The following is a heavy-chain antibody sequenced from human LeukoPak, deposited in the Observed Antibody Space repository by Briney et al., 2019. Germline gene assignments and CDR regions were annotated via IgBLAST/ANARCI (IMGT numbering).Heavy chain of an antibody. J-gene: IGHJ4*02. CDR2: ISGSGGST. D-gene: IGHD3-10*01. Sequence: GGSLRLSCAASGFTFSSYAMSWVRQAPGKGLEWVSVISGSGGSTYYADSVKGRFTISRDNSKNTLYLQMNSLRAEDTAVYYCAKSHTMVRGVIITFNPYDYWGQGTLVTVSS. V-gene: IGHV3-23*01. CDR3: AKSHTMVRGVIITFNPYDY. CDR1: GFTFSSYA.